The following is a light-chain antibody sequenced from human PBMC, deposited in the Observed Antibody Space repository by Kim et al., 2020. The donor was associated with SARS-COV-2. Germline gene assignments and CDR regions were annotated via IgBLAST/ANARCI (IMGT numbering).Light chain of an antibody. J-gene: IGKJ1*01. V-gene: IGKV3-11*01. CDR3: QQRNMWPRT. CDR1: QSISTD. Sequence: DIVLTQSPGTLSLSPGERATLSCRASQSISTDLAWYQQKPGQAPRLFIYDASNRATGIPARFSGSGSGTDFTLTVSSLEPEDSAVYYCQQRNMWPRTFGQGTKVEIK. CDR2: DAS.